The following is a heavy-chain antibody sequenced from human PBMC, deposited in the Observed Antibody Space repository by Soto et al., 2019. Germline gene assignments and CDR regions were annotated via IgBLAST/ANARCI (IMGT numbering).Heavy chain of an antibody. CDR1: GFTFSSYA. V-gene: IGHV3-73*01. D-gene: IGHD5-12*01. CDR2: IRSKANSYAT. Sequence: GGSLRLSCAASGFTFSSYAMHWVRQAPGKGLEWVGRIRSKANSYATAYAASVKGRFTISRDDSKNTAYLQMNSLKTEDTAVYYCTRPLSGPLAFDIWGQGAMATVSS. J-gene: IGHJ3*02. CDR3: TRPLSGPLAFDI.